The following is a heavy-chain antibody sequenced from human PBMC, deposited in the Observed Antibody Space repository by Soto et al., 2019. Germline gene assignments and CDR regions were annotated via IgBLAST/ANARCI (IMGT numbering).Heavy chain of an antibody. Sequence: PSETLSLTCTVPGGSISSYYWSWIRQPPGKGLEWIGYIYYSGSTNYNPSLKSRVTISLDTSKNQFSLKLSSVTAADTAVYYCARVGEYIGYDCTRGNQYYYYRMDVSGQGTTVTVTS. D-gene: IGHD5-12*01. CDR3: ARVGEYIGYDCTRGNQYYYYRMDV. CDR2: IYYSGST. V-gene: IGHV4-59*01. CDR1: GGSISSYY. J-gene: IGHJ6*02.